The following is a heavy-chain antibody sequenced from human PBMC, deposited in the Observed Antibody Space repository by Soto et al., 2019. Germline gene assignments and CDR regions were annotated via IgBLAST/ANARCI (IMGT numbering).Heavy chain of an antibody. D-gene: IGHD3-3*01. J-gene: IGHJ6*02. CDR2: ISGSGGST. CDR3: AKVVGRITIFGVVINHRYYGMDV. CDR1: GFTFSSYA. V-gene: IGHV3-23*01. Sequence: GGSLRLSCAASGFTFSSYAMSWVRQAPGKGLEWVSAISGSGGSTYYADSVKGRFTISRDNSKNTLYLQMNSLRAEDTAVYYCAKVVGRITIFGVVINHRYYGMDVWGQGTTVTVS.